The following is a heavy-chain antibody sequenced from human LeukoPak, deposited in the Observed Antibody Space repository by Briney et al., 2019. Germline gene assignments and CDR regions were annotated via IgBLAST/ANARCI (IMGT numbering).Heavy chain of an antibody. Sequence: KPGGSLRLSCAASGFTFSTYTINWVRQAPGKGLEWVSSISSSSDYINYADSVKGRFTISRDNAKNTLYLQMNSLRAEDTAVYYCAREPRSYDDILAGSGDYWGQGTLVTVSS. D-gene: IGHD3-9*01. V-gene: IGHV3-21*01. CDR3: AREPRSYDDILAGSGDY. CDR2: ISSSSDYI. CDR1: GFTFSTYT. J-gene: IGHJ4*02.